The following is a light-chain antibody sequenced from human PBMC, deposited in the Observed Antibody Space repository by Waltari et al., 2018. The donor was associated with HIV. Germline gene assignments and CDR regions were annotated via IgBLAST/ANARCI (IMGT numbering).Light chain of an antibody. CDR1: KLGDKY. Sequence: SYELTQPPSVSVSPGQTASITCSGDKLGDKYAYWYQQKPGQSPVLVIYQDNNRPSGIPERFSGSNSGNTATLTIRGTQSMDEADYYCQAWDSSTEGFGGGTKLTVL. CDR3: QAWDSSTEG. CDR2: QDN. V-gene: IGLV3-1*01. J-gene: IGLJ3*02.